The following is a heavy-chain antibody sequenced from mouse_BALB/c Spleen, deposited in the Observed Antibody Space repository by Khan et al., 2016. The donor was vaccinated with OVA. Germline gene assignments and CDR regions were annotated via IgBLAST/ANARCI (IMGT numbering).Heavy chain of an antibody. CDR2: ISHGGGRT. V-gene: IGHV5-12-2*01. CDR3: ARPSTTEYGDGMDY. Sequence: EVELVESGGGLVQPGGSLKLSCAASGFTFSSYTMSWVRQTPEKRLEWVAFISHGGGRTYYPDTVKGRFTSSRDNAKNTLYLQMSSLKSEDTAMYYCARPSTTEYGDGMDYWGQGTSVTVSS. D-gene: IGHD1-1*01. CDR1: GFTFSSYT. J-gene: IGHJ4*01.